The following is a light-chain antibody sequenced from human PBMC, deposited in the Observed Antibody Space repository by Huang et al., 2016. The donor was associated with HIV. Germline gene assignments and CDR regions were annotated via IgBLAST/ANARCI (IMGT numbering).Light chain of an antibody. CDR2: AAS. V-gene: IGKV1-39*01. CDR3: QQSYSTPT. J-gene: IGKJ2*01. Sequence: DIQMNQSQSSLSASVGDRVTITCRASQSISRSLNWYQQKPGKAPKLLIYAASSLQSGVPSSFSCSGSGTDFTLTISSLQPEDFATYYCQQSYSTPTFGQGTKLEIK. CDR1: QSISRS.